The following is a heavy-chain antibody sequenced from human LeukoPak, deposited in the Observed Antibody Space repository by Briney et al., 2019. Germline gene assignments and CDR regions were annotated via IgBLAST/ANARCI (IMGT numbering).Heavy chain of an antibody. J-gene: IGHJ6*02. V-gene: IGHV4-59*08. CDR3: ARGHIAQAGQAGMDV. D-gene: IGHD6-13*01. CDR2: INDSGST. Sequence: SETLSLTCTVSGGSISSYYWSWIRQPPGKGLEWVGYINDSGSTKYNPSLKSRVTISVDTSKNQFSLKLSSVTAADTAVYYCARGHIAQAGQAGMDVWGQGTTVTVSS. CDR1: GGSISSYY.